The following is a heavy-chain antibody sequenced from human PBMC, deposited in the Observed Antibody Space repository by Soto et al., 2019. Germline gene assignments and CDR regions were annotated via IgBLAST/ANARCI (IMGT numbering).Heavy chain of an antibody. Sequence: EVQLVESGGGLVQPGESLRLSCAASGFTFSSYWMHWGRQAPGKGLVWVSRINSYGSSTGYAGSVKGRFTISRDNDKNTLYLQMNSLRAEDTAVYYCVRTSLVVAAATREDYWGQGTLVIVSS. D-gene: IGHD2-15*01. J-gene: IGHJ4*02. CDR2: INSYGSST. V-gene: IGHV3-74*01. CDR3: VRTSLVVAAATREDY. CDR1: GFTFSSYW.